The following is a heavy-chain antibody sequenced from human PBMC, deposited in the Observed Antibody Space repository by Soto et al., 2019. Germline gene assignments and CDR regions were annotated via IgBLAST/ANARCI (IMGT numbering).Heavy chain of an antibody. CDR2: IKQDGSEK. CDR3: AKNNLYCSSTNCFVFDY. Sequence: GGSLRLSCAASGFIFSNYWMSWVRQAPGKGLEWVANIKQDGSEKHYVDSVKGRFTISRDNADNSLYLQMNSLRAEDTAVYYCAKNNLYCSSTNCFVFDYWGQGTLVTVSS. CDR1: GFIFSNYW. V-gene: IGHV3-7*01. D-gene: IGHD2-2*01. J-gene: IGHJ4*02.